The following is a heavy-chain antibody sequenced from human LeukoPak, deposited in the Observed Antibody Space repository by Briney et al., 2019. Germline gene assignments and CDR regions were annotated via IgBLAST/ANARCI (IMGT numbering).Heavy chain of an antibody. CDR1: GFTFSNAW. CDR2: IKSKTDGGTT. Sequence: PGGSLRLSCAASGFTFSNAWMSWVRQAPGKGLEWVGRIKSKTDGGTTDYAAPVKGRFTISRDDSKNTLYLQMNSLKTEDTAVYYCTTFLTSGIVVVPAALEGVDYWGQGTLVTVSS. D-gene: IGHD2-2*01. V-gene: IGHV3-15*01. J-gene: IGHJ4*02. CDR3: TTFLTSGIVVVPAALEGVDY.